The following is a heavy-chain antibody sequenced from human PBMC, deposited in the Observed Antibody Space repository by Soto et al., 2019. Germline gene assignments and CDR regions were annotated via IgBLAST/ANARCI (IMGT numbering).Heavy chain of an antibody. Sequence: SETLSLTCTVSGGSVSSGSYYWSWNRQPPGKGLEWIGYIYYSGSTKYNPSLKSPVTRSVDTSKNHFSLKLSSVTAADTAVYYCARDLERATTPRYYYYGMDVWGQGATVTVSS. D-gene: IGHD4-17*01. CDR1: GGSVSSGSYY. J-gene: IGHJ6*02. CDR3: ARDLERATTPRYYYYGMDV. V-gene: IGHV4-61*01. CDR2: IYYSGST.